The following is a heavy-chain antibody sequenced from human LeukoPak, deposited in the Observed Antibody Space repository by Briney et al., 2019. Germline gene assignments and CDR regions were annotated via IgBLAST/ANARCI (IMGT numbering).Heavy chain of an antibody. V-gene: IGHV3-23*01. CDR2: ISGSGGST. CDR3: AKSVYYDSSGXXXDY. Sequence: GGSLRLSCAASGFTFSSYAMSWVRQAPGKGLEWVSAISGSGGSTYYADSVKGRFTISRDNSKNTLYLQMNSLRAEDTAVYYCAKSVYYDSSGXXXDYWGQGTLVTVSS. J-gene: IGHJ4*02. CDR1: GFTFSSYA. D-gene: IGHD3-22*01.